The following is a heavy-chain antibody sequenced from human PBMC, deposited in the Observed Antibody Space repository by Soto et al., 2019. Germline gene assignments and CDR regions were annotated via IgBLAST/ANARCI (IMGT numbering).Heavy chain of an antibody. CDR2: ISYDGSNK. J-gene: IGHJ4*02. Sequence: QVQLVESGGGVVQPGRSLRLSCAASGFTFSSYAMHWVRQAPGKGLEWVAVISYDGSNKYYADSVKGRFTISRDNSKNTLYLQMNSLRAEDTAVYYCARDGGITGTTGWLDYWGQGTLVTVSS. CDR1: GFTFSSYA. V-gene: IGHV3-30-3*01. CDR3: ARDGGITGTTGWLDY. D-gene: IGHD1-20*01.